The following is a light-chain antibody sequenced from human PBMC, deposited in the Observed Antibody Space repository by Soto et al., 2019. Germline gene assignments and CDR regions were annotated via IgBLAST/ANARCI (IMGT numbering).Light chain of an antibody. CDR3: QQSYSTLIT. CDR2: AAS. J-gene: IGKJ5*01. V-gene: IGKV1-39*01. CDR1: QSISSY. Sequence: DIQMTQSPSSLSASVGDRVTITCRASQSISSYLNWYQQKPGKAPKLLIYAASSLQSGVPSSFSGSGSGTDFTLTISSLQPEDFATYYCQQSYSTLITVGQGTRLEIK.